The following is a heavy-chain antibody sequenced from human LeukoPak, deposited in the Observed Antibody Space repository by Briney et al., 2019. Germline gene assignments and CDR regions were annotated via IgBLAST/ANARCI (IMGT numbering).Heavy chain of an antibody. D-gene: IGHD5-18*01. J-gene: IGHJ3*02. CDR1: GFTFSSYS. CDR2: ISSSSYI. CDR3: ARRDSYGAHDAFDI. Sequence: GGSLRLSCAASGFTFSSYSMNWVRQAPGKGLEWVSSISSSSYIYYADSVKGRFTISRDNAKNSLYLQMNSLRAEDTAVYYCARRDSYGAHDAFDIWGQGTMVTVSS. V-gene: IGHV3-21*01.